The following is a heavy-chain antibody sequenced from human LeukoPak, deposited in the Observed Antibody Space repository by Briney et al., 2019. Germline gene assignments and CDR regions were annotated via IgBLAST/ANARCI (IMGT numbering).Heavy chain of an antibody. CDR3: ARDRCSSTSCYNTPNWFDP. Sequence: GGSLRLSCAASGFTFDDYGMSWVRQVPGKGLEWGSGINWNGGSRGYADPAKGELTIPRDNAKNSVYLQMNSLRSEDTAFYHCARDRCSSTSCYNTPNWFDPWGQGTLVTVSS. CDR2: INWNGGSR. D-gene: IGHD2-2*02. CDR1: GFTFDDYG. V-gene: IGHV3-20*01. J-gene: IGHJ5*02.